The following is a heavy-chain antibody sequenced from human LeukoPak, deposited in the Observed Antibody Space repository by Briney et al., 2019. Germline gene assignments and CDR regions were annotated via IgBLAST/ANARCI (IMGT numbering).Heavy chain of an antibody. CDR3: AALYYYDGNGYIGAFDI. D-gene: IGHD3-22*01. V-gene: IGHV5-51*01. CDR2: IYPGDSDT. CDR1: GYSFTSYW. Sequence: PGESLKISCKGSGYSFTSYWIGWVRQMPGKGLEWMGIIYPGDSDTRYSPSFQGQVTISADKSISTAYLQWSSLKASDTAMYYCAALYYYDGNGYIGAFDIWGQGTMVTVSS. J-gene: IGHJ3*02.